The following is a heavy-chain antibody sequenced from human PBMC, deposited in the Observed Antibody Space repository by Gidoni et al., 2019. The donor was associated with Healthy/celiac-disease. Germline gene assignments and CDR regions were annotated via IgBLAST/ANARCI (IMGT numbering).Heavy chain of an antibody. D-gene: IGHD3-3*01. CDR3: TTGSLNYDFWSGYYTGGLDY. Sequence: EVQLVESGGGLVTPGGSLRLSCAASGFTFRNAWMNRFRQAPGTGLEWVGRIKSKTDGGTTDYAAPVKGRFTISRDDSKNTLYLQMNSLKTEDTAVYYCTTGSLNYDFWSGYYTGGLDYWGQGTLVTVSS. CDR2: IKSKTDGGTT. V-gene: IGHV3-15*07. CDR1: GFTFRNAW. J-gene: IGHJ4*02.